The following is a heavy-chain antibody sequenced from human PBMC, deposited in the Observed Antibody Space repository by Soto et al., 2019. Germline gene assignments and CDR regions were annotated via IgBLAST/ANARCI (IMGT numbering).Heavy chain of an antibody. D-gene: IGHD2-21*02. CDR3: ARGGHIAVVTASFDF. V-gene: IGHV1-46*02. CDR1: GYTFNTYY. J-gene: IGHJ4*02. CDR2: IHPSGGGT. Sequence: ASVKVSCKPSGYTFNTYYLHWVRQAPGQALEWMGVIHPSGGGTTYAQKFLGRVTVTRNTSTSTVFMELSSLRSDDTAVYYCARGGHIAVVTASFDFWGQGTLVTVSS.